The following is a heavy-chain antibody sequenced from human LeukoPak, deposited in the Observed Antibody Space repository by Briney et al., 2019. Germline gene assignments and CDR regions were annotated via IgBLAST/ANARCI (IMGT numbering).Heavy chain of an antibody. CDR3: ARQAVAGVSD. Sequence: SETLSLTCAVSGYSISSGYYWGWIRQPPGKGLEWIGSIYHSGSTYYNPSLKSRVTISVDTSKNQFSLKLSSVTAADTAVYYCARQAVAGVSDWGQGTLVTASS. V-gene: IGHV4-38-2*01. D-gene: IGHD6-19*01. CDR1: GYSISSGYY. J-gene: IGHJ4*02. CDR2: IYHSGST.